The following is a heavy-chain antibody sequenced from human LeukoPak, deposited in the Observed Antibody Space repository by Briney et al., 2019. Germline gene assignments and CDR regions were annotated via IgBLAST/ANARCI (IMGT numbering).Heavy chain of an antibody. CDR3: ARLKGAQRVEGPYYFDY. J-gene: IGHJ4*02. V-gene: IGHV5-51*01. CDR1: GYSFTSYL. D-gene: IGHD6-25*01. Sequence: GESLKISCKGSGYSFTSYLMRWVRQMPGKVLEWMGIIYPGDSDTRYTPSFQGQVTISADKSISTAYLQWSSLKASDTAMYYCARLKGAQRVEGPYYFDYWVQGTLVTVSS. CDR2: IYPGDSDT.